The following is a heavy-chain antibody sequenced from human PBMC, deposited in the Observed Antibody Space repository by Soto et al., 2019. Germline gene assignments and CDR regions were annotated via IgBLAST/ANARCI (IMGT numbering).Heavy chain of an antibody. CDR1: GFTFTSYS. J-gene: IGHJ3*02. CDR3: ASDDSFAFDI. V-gene: IGHV3-48*01. CDR2: IRGTT. D-gene: IGHD2-21*01. Sequence: EVQLVESGGGLVQPGGSLRLSCAASGFTFTSYSMNLVRQAPGKGLEWVSYIRGTTHYADSVKGRFTISRDNARSSLYLQMNSLIAEAPAVYYCASDDSFAFDILGQGT.